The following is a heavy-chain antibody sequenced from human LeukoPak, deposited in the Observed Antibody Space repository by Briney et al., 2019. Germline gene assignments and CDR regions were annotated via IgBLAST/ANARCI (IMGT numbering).Heavy chain of an antibody. D-gene: IGHD6-19*01. CDR3: ARDGIAVAGPFDY. V-gene: IGHV1-69*13. Sequence: SVKVSCKASGGTFSSYAISWVRQAPGQGLEWMGGIIPIFGTANYAQKFQGRVMITADESTSTAYMELSSLRSEDTAVYYCARDGIAVAGPFDYWGQGTLVTVSS. CDR2: IIPIFGTA. CDR1: GGTFSSYA. J-gene: IGHJ4*02.